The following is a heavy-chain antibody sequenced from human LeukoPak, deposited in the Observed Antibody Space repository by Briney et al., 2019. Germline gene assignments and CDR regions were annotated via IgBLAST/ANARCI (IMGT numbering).Heavy chain of an antibody. D-gene: IGHD3-22*01. Sequence: PSQTLSLTCTVSGGSISSGDYYWSWIRQPPGKGLEWIGYIYYSGSTYYNPSLKSRVTISVDTSKNQFSLKLSSVTAADTPVYYCARDSPGPYYYDSSGYLSGHWFDPWGQGTLVTVSS. V-gene: IGHV4-30-4*08. J-gene: IGHJ5*02. CDR1: GGSISSGDYY. CDR3: ARDSPGPYYYDSSGYLSGHWFDP. CDR2: IYYSGST.